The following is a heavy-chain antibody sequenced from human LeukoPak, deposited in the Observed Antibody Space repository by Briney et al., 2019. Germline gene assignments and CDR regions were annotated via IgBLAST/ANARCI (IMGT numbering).Heavy chain of an antibody. V-gene: IGHV3-74*01. CDR2: INSDGSST. Sequence: GGSLRLSCAASGFTFSSYWMHWVRQAPGKGLVWVSRINSDGSSTSYADSVKGRFTISRDNAKNTLYLQMNSLRAEDTPVYYCAKASSGWSPFDYWGQGTLVTVSS. CDR3: AKASSGWSPFDY. J-gene: IGHJ4*02. CDR1: GFTFSSYW. D-gene: IGHD6-19*01.